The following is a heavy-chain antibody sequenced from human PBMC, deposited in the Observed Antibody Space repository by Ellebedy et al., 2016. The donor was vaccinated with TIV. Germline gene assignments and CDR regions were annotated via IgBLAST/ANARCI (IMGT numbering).Heavy chain of an antibody. CDR3: AKDIPVAARIEF. V-gene: IGHV4-39*02. Sequence: MPSETLSLTCTVSGGSISSSDHYWGWIRQPPGKGLEWIGSISDSGSTFYNPSLKSRVRISVETSKHQFSLKLRSVTAADTSVYYCAKDIPVAARIEFWGQGALVTVSS. D-gene: IGHD6-19*01. CDR2: ISDSGST. J-gene: IGHJ4*02. CDR1: GGSISSSDHY.